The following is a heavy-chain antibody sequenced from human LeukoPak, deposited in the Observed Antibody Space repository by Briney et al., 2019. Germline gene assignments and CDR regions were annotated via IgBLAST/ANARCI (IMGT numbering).Heavy chain of an antibody. CDR3: ARDGGNGLDY. V-gene: IGHV3-7*01. Sequence: QTGGSLRLSCAASGFSFSSYGMTWVRQAPGKGLEWVANIKQDETEKYYVDSVKGRFTISRDNAKNSLYLQMNSLRAEDTAVYYCARDGGNGLDYWGQGTLATVSS. CDR1: GFSFSSYG. CDR2: IKQDETEK. J-gene: IGHJ4*02. D-gene: IGHD2-8*01.